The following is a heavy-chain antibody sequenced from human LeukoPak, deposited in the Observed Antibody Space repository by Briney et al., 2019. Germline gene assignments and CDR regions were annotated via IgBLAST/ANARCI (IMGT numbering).Heavy chain of an antibody. J-gene: IGHJ4*02. CDR1: GGSISSGSHY. D-gene: IGHD4-17*01. CDR2: INHSGST. V-gene: IGHV4-39*07. CDR3: ARPTTVTRFTLGY. Sequence: ETSETLSLTCSVSGGSISSGSHYWSWIRQPPGKGLEWIGEINHSGSTNYNPSLKSRVTISVDTSKNQFSLKLSSVTAADTAVYYCARPTTVTRFTLGYWGQGTLVTVSS.